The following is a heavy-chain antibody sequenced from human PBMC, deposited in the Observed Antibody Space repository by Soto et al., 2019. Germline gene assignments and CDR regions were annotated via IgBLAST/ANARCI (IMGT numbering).Heavy chain of an antibody. CDR1: GGSISSGGYS. CDR3: ASRPPYYYGSGSYGFDP. Sequence: QLQLQESGSGLVKPSQTLSLTCAVSGGSISSGGYSWSWIRQPPGKGLECIGYIYHSGSTYYNPSLKSRVTISGARSKNQFSLKLSSVTAADTAVYYCASRPPYYYGSGSYGFDPWGQGTLVTVSS. V-gene: IGHV4-30-2*01. D-gene: IGHD3-10*01. J-gene: IGHJ5*02. CDR2: IYHSGST.